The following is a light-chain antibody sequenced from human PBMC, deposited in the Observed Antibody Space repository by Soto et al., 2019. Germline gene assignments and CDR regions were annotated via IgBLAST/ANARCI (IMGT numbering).Light chain of an antibody. Sequence: QSVLTQPPSVSGSPGQSVTISCTGTSSDVGSYDRVSWYQQPPGTAPKLIVYDVTHRPSGVPDRFSGSKSGNTGSLTISGLQAEDEADYYCCSYTTIDTYVFGTGTKVTVL. V-gene: IGLV2-18*02. CDR3: CSYTTIDTYV. J-gene: IGLJ1*01. CDR1: SSDVGSYDR. CDR2: DVT.